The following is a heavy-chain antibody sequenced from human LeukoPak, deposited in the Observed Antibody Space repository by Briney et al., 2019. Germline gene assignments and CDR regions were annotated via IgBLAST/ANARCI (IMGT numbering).Heavy chain of an antibody. CDR1: GDAISTYY. D-gene: IGHD3-10*01. J-gene: IGHJ4*02. CDR3: ARDXAHSXGYYFDP. Sequence: SETLSLTCTVSGDAISTYYWNWIRQTPGKGLEWVGHIANGRTDYNPSLKSRAIISVDTSKNQISLRLTSVTAADAAVYYCARDXAHSXGYYFDPWGQGTQVLVSS. V-gene: IGHV4-4*08. CDR2: IANGRT.